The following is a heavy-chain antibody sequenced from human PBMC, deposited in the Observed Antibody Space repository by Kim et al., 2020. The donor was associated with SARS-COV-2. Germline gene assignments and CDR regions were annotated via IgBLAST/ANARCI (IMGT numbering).Heavy chain of an antibody. CDR3: ARRFGVTSNMDV. V-gene: IGHV4-39*01. D-gene: IGHD2-8*01. CDR2: IYYSGTT. CDR1: GGSITSRRSY. Sequence: SETLSLTCTVSGGSITSRRSYWGWIRQPPGKGLEWIGNIYYSGTTYYNSSLKSRVTISADTSKNQFSLRLSSVTAADTAVYYCARRFGVTSNMDVWGQGT. J-gene: IGHJ6*02.